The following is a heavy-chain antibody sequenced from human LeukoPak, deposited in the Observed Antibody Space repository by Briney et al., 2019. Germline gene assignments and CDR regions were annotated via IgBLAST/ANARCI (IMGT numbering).Heavy chain of an antibody. CDR2: IIPIFGTA. CDR1: GGTFSSYA. J-gene: IGHJ6*02. V-gene: IGHV1-69*13. CDR3: ASAPDYYDILTGYYRGYYYYGMDV. D-gene: IGHD3-9*01. Sequence: ASVKVSCKASGGTFSSYAISWVQQAPGQGLGWMGGIIPIFGTANYAQKFQGRVTITADESTSTAYMELSSLRSEDTAVYYCASAPDYYDILTGYYRGYYYYGMDVWAKGPRSPSP.